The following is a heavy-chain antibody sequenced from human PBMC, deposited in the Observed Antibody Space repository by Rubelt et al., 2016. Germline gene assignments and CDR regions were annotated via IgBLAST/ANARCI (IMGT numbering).Heavy chain of an antibody. CDR3: ARQGNFISASGKVDY. J-gene: IGHJ4*02. V-gene: IGHV4-38-2*02. D-gene: IGHD4-23*01. Sequence: QVQLQESGPGVVKPSETLSLTCSVSGYSITSGYYWGWIRQPPGKGLEWIGNLYHPGSIEYNPSLKSRVTISAETSNNQSSRKLSSVTAADTGVYFCARQGNFISASGKVDYWGQGTLVTVSS. CDR1: GYSITSGYY. CDR2: LYHPGSI.